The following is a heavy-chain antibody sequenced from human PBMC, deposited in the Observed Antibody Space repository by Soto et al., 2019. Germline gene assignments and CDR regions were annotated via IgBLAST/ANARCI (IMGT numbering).Heavy chain of an antibody. D-gene: IGHD2-2*01. V-gene: IGHV3-48*01. J-gene: IGHJ3*01. CDR2: INTDGGVR. Sequence: GGPLRLTGNVSGVTLSTSAMNGVRQAPGKGLEWVSYINTDGGVRHYADSVKGRFTVSRDNAKNLVYLQMNNVGADDTAVYFWTRQDV. CDR3: TRQDV. CDR1: GVTLSTSA.